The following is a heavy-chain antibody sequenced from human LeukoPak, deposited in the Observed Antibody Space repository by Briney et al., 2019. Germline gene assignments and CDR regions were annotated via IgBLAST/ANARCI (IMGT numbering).Heavy chain of an antibody. CDR3: AREGLYSSSWYGNYYYYGMDV. D-gene: IGHD6-13*01. V-gene: IGHV1-18*01. J-gene: IGHJ6*02. CDR1: GYTFTSCG. CDR2: ISAYNGNT. Sequence: ASVKVSCKASGYTFTSCGISWVRQAPGQGLEWMGWISAYNGNTNYAQKLQGRVTMTTDTSTSTAYMELRSLRSDDTAVYYCAREGLYSSSWYGNYYYYGMDVWGQGTTVTVSS.